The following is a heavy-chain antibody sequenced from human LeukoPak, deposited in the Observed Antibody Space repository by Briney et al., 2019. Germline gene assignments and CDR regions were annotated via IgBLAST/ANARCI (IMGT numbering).Heavy chain of an antibody. CDR1: GFTFSSYS. J-gene: IGHJ4*02. CDR2: ISGRSSTK. CDR3: VRGQTIDF. Sequence: GGSLRLSCAASGFTFSSYSMNWVRQAPGKGLEWVSYISGRSSTKYYADSVKGRFTISRDNAENSLYLQMSSLREEDTAVYYCVRGQTIDFWGQGILVTVSS. V-gene: IGHV3-48*02.